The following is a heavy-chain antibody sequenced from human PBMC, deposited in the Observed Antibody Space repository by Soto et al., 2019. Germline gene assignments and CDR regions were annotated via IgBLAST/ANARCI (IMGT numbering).Heavy chain of an antibody. CDR1: RGFISSYY. D-gene: IGHD3-10*01. Sequence: SETLSLTCSVSRGFISSYYWSWVRQPPGKGLEWIGFIHRTGSTKYNPSLESRVTISVDTSQNQLSLRLSSVTAADTAVYYCARESAGSGKNNWFDPWGQGILVTVSS. CDR2: IHRTGST. V-gene: IGHV4-59*01. J-gene: IGHJ5*02. CDR3: ARESAGSGKNNWFDP.